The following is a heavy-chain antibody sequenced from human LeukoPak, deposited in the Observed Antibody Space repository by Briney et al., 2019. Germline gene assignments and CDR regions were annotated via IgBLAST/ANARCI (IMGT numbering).Heavy chain of an antibody. CDR2: IKQDGTEK. J-gene: IGHJ6*03. V-gene: IGHV3-7*01. Sequence: GGSLRLSCAASGFTFTTYWMSWVRQAPGKGLEWVANIKQDGTEKYYVDSVKGRFTISRDNSKNTLYLQMNSLRAEDTAVYYCAKDWVRGVRYYYYYMDVWGKGTTVTISS. D-gene: IGHD3-10*01. CDR3: AKDWVRGVRYYYYYMDV. CDR1: GFTFTTYW.